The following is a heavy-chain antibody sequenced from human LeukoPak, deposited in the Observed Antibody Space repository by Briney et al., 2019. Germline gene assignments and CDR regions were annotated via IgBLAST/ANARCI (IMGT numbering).Heavy chain of an antibody. CDR2: IIPIFGTA. Sequence: SVKVSCKASGGTFSSYAISWVRQAPGQGLEWMGGIIPIFGTANYAQKFLGRVTITADESTSTAYMELSSLRSEDTAVYYCARSRFLEWLPFYYYGMDVWGQGTTVTVSS. CDR3: ARSRFLEWLPFYYYGMDV. V-gene: IGHV1-69*13. J-gene: IGHJ6*02. D-gene: IGHD3-3*01. CDR1: GGTFSSYA.